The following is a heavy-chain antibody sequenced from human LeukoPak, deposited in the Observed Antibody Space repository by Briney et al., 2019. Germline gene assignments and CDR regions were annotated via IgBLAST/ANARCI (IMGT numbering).Heavy chain of an antibody. CDR1: GLTFSSYA. CDR3: AKRGDYRTFDS. Sequence: GGSLRLSCAASGLTFSSYAMSWVRQAPGKGLEWVSAISGSGGSTYYADSVKGRFTISRDNSKNTLYLQINSLRAEDTAVYYCAKRGDYRTFDSWGQGTLVTVSS. CDR2: ISGSGGST. V-gene: IGHV3-23*01. D-gene: IGHD4-17*01. J-gene: IGHJ4*02.